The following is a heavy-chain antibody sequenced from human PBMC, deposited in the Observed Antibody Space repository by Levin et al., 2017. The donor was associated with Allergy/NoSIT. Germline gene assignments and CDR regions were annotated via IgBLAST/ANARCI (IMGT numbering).Heavy chain of an antibody. V-gene: IGHV4-30-4*01. D-gene: IGHD3-16*02. Sequence: ASETLSLTCTVSGGSINSGEYYWSWIRQPPGKGLEWIGCIYYRGSAYYNPSLKSRVTISVDTSKNQFSLKLSSVTAADTAVFYCARGQGPMITFGGVVVPTGWFDPWGQGTLVTVSS. CDR2: IYYRGSA. CDR1: GGSINSGEYY. CDR3: ARGQGPMITFGGVVVPTGWFDP. J-gene: IGHJ5*02.